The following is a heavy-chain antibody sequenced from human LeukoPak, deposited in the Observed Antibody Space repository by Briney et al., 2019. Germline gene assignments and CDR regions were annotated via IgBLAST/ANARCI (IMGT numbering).Heavy chain of an antibody. CDR2: INTNNGHT. J-gene: IGHJ4*02. CDR3: VREKAGGYFDF. CDR1: GYTFTTYY. Sequence: ASVKVSCKTSGYTFTTYYINWLRQAPGQGLEWMGMINTNNGHTNQPQNFRGSVTMTRDMSRSTVYMELSSLTSDDTAMYYCVREKAGGYFDFWGQGNLVTVSS. V-gene: IGHV1-46*01. D-gene: IGHD3-10*01.